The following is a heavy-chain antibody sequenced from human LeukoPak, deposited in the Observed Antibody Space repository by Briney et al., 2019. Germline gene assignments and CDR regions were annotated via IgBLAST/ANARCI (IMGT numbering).Heavy chain of an antibody. CDR2: INHSGST. Sequence: NPSETLSLTCAVYGGSFSDYYWGWIRQPPGKGLEWIGEINHSGSTNYNPSLKSRVTISVDTSKNQFSLKLSSVTAADTAVYYCARTSIGVVKGFDIWGQGTMVTVSS. D-gene: IGHD3-3*01. V-gene: IGHV4-34*01. CDR3: ARTSIGVVKGFDI. CDR1: GGSFSDYY. J-gene: IGHJ3*02.